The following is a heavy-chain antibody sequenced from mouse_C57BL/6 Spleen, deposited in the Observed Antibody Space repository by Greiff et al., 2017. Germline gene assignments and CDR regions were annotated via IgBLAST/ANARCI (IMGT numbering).Heavy chain of an antibody. CDR2: IDPSDSYT. CDR3: ARRTLTGNYAMDY. D-gene: IGHD4-1*01. J-gene: IGHJ4*01. V-gene: IGHV1-69*01. CDR1: GYTFTSYW. Sequence: QVQLQQPGAELVMPGASVKLSCKASGYTFTSYWMHWVKQRPGQGLEWIGEIDPSDSYTNYNQKFKGKSTLTVDKSSSTAYMQLSSLTSEDSAVYYCARRTLTGNYAMDYWGQGTSGTVSS.